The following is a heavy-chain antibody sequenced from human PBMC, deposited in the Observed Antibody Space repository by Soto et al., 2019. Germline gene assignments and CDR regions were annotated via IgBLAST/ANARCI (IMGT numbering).Heavy chain of an antibody. CDR1: GGPFRSYA. V-gene: IGHV1-69*06. J-gene: IGHJ3*02. Sequence: GASGKVSCKASGGPFRSYAISWVRQAPGQGLEWMGGIIPIFGTANYAQKFQGRVTITADKSTSTAYMELSSLRSEDTAVYYCNVGISWALAFDIWGQGTMVTVSS. CDR3: NVGISWALAFDI. CDR2: IIPIFGTA. D-gene: IGHD1-26*01.